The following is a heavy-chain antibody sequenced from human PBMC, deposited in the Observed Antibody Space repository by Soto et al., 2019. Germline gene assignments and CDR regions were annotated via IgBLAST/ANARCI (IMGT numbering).Heavy chain of an antibody. CDR1: GFSLSTGGVG. J-gene: IGHJ6*02. CDR3: AHSRCGGDCLQSYSSHYYYGMDV. D-gene: IGHD2-21*02. Sequence: QITLKESGPALVKPTLTLTLTCTISGFSLSTGGVGVGWIRQPPGKALEWLALIYWDDDKRYSPSLRSRLTITKDTSKNQVVLTMTNIDPVDTATYYCAHSRCGGDCLQSYSSHYYYGMDVWGQGTTVTVSS. V-gene: IGHV2-5*02. CDR2: IYWDDDK.